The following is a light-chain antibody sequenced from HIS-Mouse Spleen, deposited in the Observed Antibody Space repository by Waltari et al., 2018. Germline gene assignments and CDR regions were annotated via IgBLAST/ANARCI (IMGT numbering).Light chain of an antibody. CDR2: SNN. CDR1: SSNIGSTT. V-gene: IGLV1-44*01. CDR3: AAWDDSLNGNYV. Sequence: QSVLTQPPSASGTPGQRVTISFSGSSSNIGSTTLNWYQQLPGTTPNLLIYSNNQRPSGVPDRFSGSKSGTSASLAISGLQSEDEADYYCAAWDDSLNGNYVFGTGTKVTVL. J-gene: IGLJ1*01.